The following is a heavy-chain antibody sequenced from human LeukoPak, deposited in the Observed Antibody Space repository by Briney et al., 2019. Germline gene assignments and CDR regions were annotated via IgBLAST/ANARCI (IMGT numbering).Heavy chain of an antibody. CDR2: INPNSGGT. CDR1: GYTFTGYY. J-gene: IGHJ4*02. Sequence: GASVKVSCKXSGYTFTGYYMHWVRQAPGQGLEWMGWINPNSGGTNYSQKFQGRVTMTRDTSISTAYMELSRLRSDDTAVYYCARGIVGATTVPLTSFDYWGRGTLVTVSS. V-gene: IGHV1-2*02. D-gene: IGHD1-26*01. CDR3: ARGIVGATTVPLTSFDY.